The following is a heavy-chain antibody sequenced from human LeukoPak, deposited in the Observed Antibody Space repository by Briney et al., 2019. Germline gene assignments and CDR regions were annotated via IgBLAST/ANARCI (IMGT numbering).Heavy chain of an antibody. D-gene: IGHD3-10*02. CDR1: GFTFSSYD. V-gene: IGHV3-48*01. J-gene: IGHJ4*02. CDR2: ISAGSSTI. CDR3: ARVALTTLDY. Sequence: GGSLRLSCAVSGFTFSSYDMTWVRQAPGKGLEWVSYISAGSSTIYYADSVKGRFTISRDNAKNSLYLQMNSLRAEDTAVYYCARVALTTLDYWGQGTLVTVSS.